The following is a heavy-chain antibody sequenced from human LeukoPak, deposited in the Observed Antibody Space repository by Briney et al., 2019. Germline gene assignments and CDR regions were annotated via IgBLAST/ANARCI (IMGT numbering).Heavy chain of an antibody. CDR3: AKDGHSSSWYWYYYYGMDV. J-gene: IGHJ6*02. CDR1: GFALSSHW. Sequence: GGSLRLSCAASGFALSSHWMTWVRQVPGRGPEWVANVNRDGSETYYLDSVKGRFTISKDNAKNSLYLQMNSLRAEDTAVYYCAKDGHSSSWYWYYYYGMDVWGQGTTVTVSS. D-gene: IGHD6-13*01. CDR2: VNRDGSET. V-gene: IGHV3-7*01.